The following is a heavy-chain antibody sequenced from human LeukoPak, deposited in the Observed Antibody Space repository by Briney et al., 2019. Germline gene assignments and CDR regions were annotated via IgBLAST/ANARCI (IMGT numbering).Heavy chain of an antibody. CDR3: ARAPMTTEDY. CDR2: IKEDGSQK. D-gene: IGHD4-17*01. Sequence: GGSLRLSCAASGFTFNTYWMTWVRQAPGKGLEWVANIKEDGSQKYYVDSVKGRFTISRDRSKNTLYLQMNSLRVEDTAVYYCARAPMTTEDYWGQGTLVTVSS. V-gene: IGHV3-7*03. CDR1: GFTFNTYW. J-gene: IGHJ4*02.